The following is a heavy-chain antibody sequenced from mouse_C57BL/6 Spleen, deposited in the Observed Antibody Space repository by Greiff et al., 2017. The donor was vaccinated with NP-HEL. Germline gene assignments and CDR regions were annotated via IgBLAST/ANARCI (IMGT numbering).Heavy chain of an antibody. D-gene: IGHD2-1*01. CDR2: FHPYNDDN. J-gene: IGHJ2*01. Sequence: VKLQQSGAELVKPGASVKMSCKASGYTLTTYPIEGMKQNHGKSLEWIGNFHPYNDDNKYNKKFKGKATWTVEKSSSTVYLELSRLTSDEAAVYYCAPHGNHYFDYWGQGTTLTVSS. V-gene: IGHV1-47*01. CDR3: APHGNHYFDY. CDR1: GYTLTTYP.